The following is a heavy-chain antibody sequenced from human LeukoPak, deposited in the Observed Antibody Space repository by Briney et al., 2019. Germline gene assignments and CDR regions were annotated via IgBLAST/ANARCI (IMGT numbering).Heavy chain of an antibody. CDR2: ISSSSSYI. CDR1: GFTFSSYS. CDR3: ARASVAGPYGMDV. J-gene: IGHJ6*02. V-gene: IGHV3-21*04. Sequence: GGSLRLSCAASGFTFSSYSMNWVRQAPGKGLEWVSSISSSSSYIYYADSVKGRFTISRDNAKNSLYLQMNSLRAEDTAVYYCARASVAGPYGMDVWGQGTTVTVSS. D-gene: IGHD6-19*01.